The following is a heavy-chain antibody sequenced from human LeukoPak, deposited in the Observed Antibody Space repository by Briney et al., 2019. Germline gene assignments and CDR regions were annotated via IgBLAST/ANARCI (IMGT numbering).Heavy chain of an antibody. V-gene: IGHV3-7*01. CDR2: INEDGSQT. CDR1: GFSFGSFL. J-gene: IGHJ4*02. CDR3: VRDVGYFHFDS. Sequence: GGSLRLFWAASGFSFGSFLMTWIRQAPGKGLEWVGHINEDGSQTNYIDSVTGRFTNSRNNTKDQLYRQMNSLSAEYTAVYFCVRDVGYFHFDSWGQGILVTVSS. D-gene: IGHD1-1*01.